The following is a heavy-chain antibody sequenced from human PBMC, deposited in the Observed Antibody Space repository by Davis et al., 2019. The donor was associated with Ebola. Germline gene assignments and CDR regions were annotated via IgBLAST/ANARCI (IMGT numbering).Heavy chain of an antibody. J-gene: IGHJ6*04. CDR2: IYSGGTT. V-gene: IGHV3-53*01. D-gene: IGHD6-19*01. CDR1: GFTVSANY. Sequence: GGSLRLSCAASGFTVSANYMTWVRQAPGKGLEWVSLIYSGGTTEYAESVKGRFSISRDTSKKTLYLQMNSLRAEDTAVYYCAGGSGGNPYYYYAMDVWGKGTTVTVSS. CDR3: AGGSGGNPYYYYAMDV.